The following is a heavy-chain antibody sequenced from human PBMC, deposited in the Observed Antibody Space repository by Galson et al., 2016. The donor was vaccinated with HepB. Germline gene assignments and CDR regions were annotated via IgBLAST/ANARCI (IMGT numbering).Heavy chain of an antibody. V-gene: IGHV4-34*09. CDR1: NGSFSGYF. J-gene: IGHJ4*02. Sequence: TLSLTCALYNGSFSGYFWNWIRQHPGTGLEWIGYISYSGSTNYNPSLKSRLTILVDTSKNQFSLKLTSVTAADTAVYYCARQYCGADCYPPEYWGQGTLVTVSS. CDR2: ISYSGST. CDR3: ARQYCGADCYPPEY. D-gene: IGHD2-21*02.